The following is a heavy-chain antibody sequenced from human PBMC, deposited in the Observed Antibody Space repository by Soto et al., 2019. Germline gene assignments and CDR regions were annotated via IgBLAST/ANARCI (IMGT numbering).Heavy chain of an antibody. D-gene: IGHD3-3*01. J-gene: IGHJ4*02. CDR2: MGPDGSYK. V-gene: IGHV3-7*01. CDR3: ALWCGVANY. CDR1: GFIFSSCW. Sequence: EVQLVESGGGLVQPGESLRLSCAGSGFIFSSCWMHWVRQTLGKGLEWVANMGPDGSYKRYVDSVKGRFTISRDNAKKSLDLQMNALRTEDAALDYCALWCGVANYWGQGILVTVSS.